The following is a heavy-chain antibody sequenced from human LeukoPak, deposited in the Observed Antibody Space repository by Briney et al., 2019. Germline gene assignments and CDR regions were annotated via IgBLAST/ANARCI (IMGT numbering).Heavy chain of an antibody. D-gene: IGHD1-26*01. J-gene: IGHJ5*02. V-gene: IGHV4-39*01. Sequence: SETLSLTCTVSGGPISGTIYYWGWIRQPPGKGLEWIASIYYSRSTYYNPSLKSRVTISVDTSKNQFSLKLSSVTAADTAVYYCARHWGGHSGTYSNWFDPWGQGTLVTVSS. CDR1: GGPISGTIYY. CDR3: ARHWGGHSGTYSNWFDP. CDR2: IYYSRST.